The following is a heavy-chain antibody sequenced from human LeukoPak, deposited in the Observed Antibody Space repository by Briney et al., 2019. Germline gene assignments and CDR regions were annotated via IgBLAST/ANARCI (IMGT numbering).Heavy chain of an antibody. Sequence: ASVKVSCKASGYTFTGYYMHWVRQAPGQGLEWMGRINPNSGGTNYAQKFQGRVTMTRDTSISTAYMELSRLRSDDTAVYCCARAGDLGIAVAGTFDYWGQGTLVTVSS. CDR3: ARAGDLGIAVAGTFDY. CDR2: INPNSGGT. J-gene: IGHJ4*02. D-gene: IGHD6-19*01. V-gene: IGHV1-2*06. CDR1: GYTFTGYY.